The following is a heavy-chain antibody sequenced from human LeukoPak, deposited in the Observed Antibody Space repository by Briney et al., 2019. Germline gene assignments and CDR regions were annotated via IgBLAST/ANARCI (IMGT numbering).Heavy chain of an antibody. D-gene: IGHD4-17*01. Sequence: ASVKVSCKASGYTFTSYAMHWVRQPPGQRLEWMGWINAGNGNTKYSQKFQGRVTITRDTSASTAYMELSSLRSEDTAVYYCARGYGDYRSDAFDIWGQGTMVTVSS. CDR1: GYTFTSYA. CDR2: INAGNGNT. J-gene: IGHJ3*02. CDR3: ARGYGDYRSDAFDI. V-gene: IGHV1-3*01.